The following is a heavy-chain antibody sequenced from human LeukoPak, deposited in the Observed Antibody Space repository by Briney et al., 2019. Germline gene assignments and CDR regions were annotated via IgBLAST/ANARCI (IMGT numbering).Heavy chain of an antibody. Sequence: GGSLRLSCAASGFSFSTYYVNWVRQTPGKGLEWVSSINPASSDINYADSVRGRFTISRDNAKNSLYMQMDSLRAEDTAVYYCARGQRAHVEWSSYMDVWGKGTTVTVSS. V-gene: IGHV3-21*01. CDR2: INPASSDI. J-gene: IGHJ6*03. D-gene: IGHD3-3*01. CDR3: ARGQRAHVEWSSYMDV. CDR1: GFSFSTYY.